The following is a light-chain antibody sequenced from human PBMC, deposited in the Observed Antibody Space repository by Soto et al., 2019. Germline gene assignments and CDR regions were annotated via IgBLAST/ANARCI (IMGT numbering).Light chain of an antibody. Sequence: DIQMTQSPSTLSASVGDRVTITCRASQSISSWLAWYQQKPGKAPKFLIYDASSLESGVPSRFSGSGSGTEFTLTISSLKPDDFATDYCQQYNSYSTFGQGTKVDIK. CDR1: QSISSW. CDR3: QQYNSYST. V-gene: IGKV1-5*01. J-gene: IGKJ1*01. CDR2: DAS.